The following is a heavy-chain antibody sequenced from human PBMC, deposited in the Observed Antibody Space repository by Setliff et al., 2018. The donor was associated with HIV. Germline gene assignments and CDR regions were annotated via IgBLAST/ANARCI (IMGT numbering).Heavy chain of an antibody. Sequence: SLRLSCAASGFTFRSYAMSWVRQAPGKGLEWVSVMSGSGVSTHYVDSVKGRFTISRDNSKNTLYLQMNTLRAEDTAIYYCAKQMKSMGPYDGFDIWGQGTMVTV. CDR3: AKQMKSMGPYDGFDI. D-gene: IGHD3-10*01. V-gene: IGHV3-23*01. CDR2: MSGSGVST. CDR1: GFTFRSYA. J-gene: IGHJ3*02.